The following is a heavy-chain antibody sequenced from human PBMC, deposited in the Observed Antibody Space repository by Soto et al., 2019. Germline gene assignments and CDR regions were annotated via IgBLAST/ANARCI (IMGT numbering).Heavy chain of an antibody. V-gene: IGHV4-59*01. D-gene: IGHD3-16*01. Sequence: SETLSLTCTVSGASMSDYYGSWIRQSPVKVLEHIGYLHYSGSANYNPSLKSRVTISMDTSKNQFSLKLTSVIAADTAIYYCARSGHTFAGVVWGQGILVTVSS. CDR1: GASMSDYY. CDR2: LHYSGSA. J-gene: IGHJ4*02. CDR3: ARSGHTFAGVV.